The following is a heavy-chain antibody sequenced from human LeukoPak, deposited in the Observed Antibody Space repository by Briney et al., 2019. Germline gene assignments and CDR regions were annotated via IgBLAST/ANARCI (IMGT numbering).Heavy chain of an antibody. CDR3: ARAGVVATIFDY. V-gene: IGHV4-59*01. CDR2: VYYTGST. J-gene: IGHJ4*02. D-gene: IGHD5-12*01. Sequence: PSETLSLACTVAGGSISSYYWSWVRQPPGKGLEWIGYVYYTGSTTYNPSPNSRVTISVDTSKKQFSLKRSSVTAADTAVYYCARAGVVATIFDYWGQGSLVTVSS. CDR1: GGSISSYY.